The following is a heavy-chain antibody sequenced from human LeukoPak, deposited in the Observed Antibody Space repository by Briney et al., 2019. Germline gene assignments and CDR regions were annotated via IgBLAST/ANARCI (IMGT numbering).Heavy chain of an antibody. V-gene: IGHV4-39*07. J-gene: IGHJ5*02. CDR1: GGSISSSSYY. Sequence: SETLSLTCTVSGGSISSSSYYWGWIRQPPGKGLEWMGSIYYSGSTYYNPSLKSRVTISVDTSKNQFSLKLSSVTDADTAVYYCARGWKCGGGSCYSGNNWFDPWGQGTLVTVSS. CDR2: IYYSGST. D-gene: IGHD2-15*01. CDR3: ARGWKCGGGSCYSGNNWFDP.